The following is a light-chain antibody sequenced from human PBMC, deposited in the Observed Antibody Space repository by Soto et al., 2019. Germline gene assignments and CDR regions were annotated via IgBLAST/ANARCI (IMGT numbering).Light chain of an antibody. CDR2: EGS. Sequence: QSALTQPASVSGSPGQSITISCTGTSSDVGSYNLVSWYQQHPGKAPKLMIYEGSKRPSGFSNRFSGSKSGNTASLTISGLRAEDEADDYCCSYAGRSTVVFGGGTKLTVL. CDR3: CSYAGRSTVV. V-gene: IGLV2-23*01. CDR1: SSDVGSYNL. J-gene: IGLJ2*01.